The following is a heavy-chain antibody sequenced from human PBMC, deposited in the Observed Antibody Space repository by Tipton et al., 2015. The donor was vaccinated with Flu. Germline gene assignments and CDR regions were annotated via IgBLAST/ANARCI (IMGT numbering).Heavy chain of an antibody. CDR3: ARGVRY. CDR2: IYYSGST. D-gene: IGHD1-1*01. CDR1: GGSISSYY. V-gene: IGHV4-59*01. Sequence: TLSLTCTVSGGSISSYYWSWIRQPPGKGLEWIGYIYYSGSTNYNPSLKSRVTISVDTSKNQFSLKLSSVTAADTAVYYCARGVRYWGQGTLVTVSS. J-gene: IGHJ4*02.